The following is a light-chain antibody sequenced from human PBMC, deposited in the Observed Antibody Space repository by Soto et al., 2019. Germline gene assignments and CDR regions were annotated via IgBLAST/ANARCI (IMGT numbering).Light chain of an antibody. V-gene: IGLV1-36*01. J-gene: IGLJ2*01. CDR1: WSNIGNNA. Sequence: QSVLTQPPSVSEAPRQRVTISCSGSWSNIGNNAVNWYQQLPGKAPKLLIYYDDLLSPGVPDRLSGSKSGTSASLAISGLQSVDEADYYCAVWDDNLNGVVFGGGTKLTVL. CDR3: AVWDDNLNGVV. CDR2: YDD.